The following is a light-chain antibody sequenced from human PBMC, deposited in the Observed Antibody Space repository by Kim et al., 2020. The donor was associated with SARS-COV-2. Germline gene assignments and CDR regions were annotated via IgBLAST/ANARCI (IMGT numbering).Light chain of an antibody. CDR2: SNS. V-gene: IGLV1-44*01. J-gene: IGLJ1*01. CDR1: SSNIGRNT. CDR3: AAWDDSLNGHV. Sequence: TISCSGSSSNIGRNTVNWFQQLPGTAPGTAPKLLIDSNSHRPSGVPDRFSGSKSGTSASLAISGLQSEDEADYYCAAWDDSLNGHVFGAGTKVTVL.